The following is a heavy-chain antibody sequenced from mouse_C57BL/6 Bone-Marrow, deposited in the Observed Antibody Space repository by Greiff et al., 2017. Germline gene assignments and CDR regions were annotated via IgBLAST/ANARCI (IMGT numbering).Heavy chain of an antibody. CDR3: ARQEDWLRRAYYYAMDY. D-gene: IGHD2-2*01. V-gene: IGHV5-12*01. CDR1: GFTFRDYY. Sequence: VKLVESGGGLVQPGGSLKLSCAASGFTFRDYYMYWVRQTPEKRLEWVAYISNGGGSTYYPDTVKGRFTISRDNAKNTLYLQMSRLKSEDTAMYYCARQEDWLRRAYYYAMDYWGQGTSVTVSS. CDR2: ISNGGGST. J-gene: IGHJ4*01.